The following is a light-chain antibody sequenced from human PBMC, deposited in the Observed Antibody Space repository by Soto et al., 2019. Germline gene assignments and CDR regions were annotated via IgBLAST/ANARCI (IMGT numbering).Light chain of an antibody. CDR2: DAS. V-gene: IGKV3-11*01. J-gene: IGKJ2*01. Sequence: EIVLTQSPATLSLSPGEGASLSCRASQSVGTYMAWYQHKPGQAPRLLIYDASKRATGIPARFSGSGSGTNFTFTISSLEPADFALYFCQLRSSWPPYTVAQGTKLGIK. CDR3: QLRSSWPPYT. CDR1: QSVGTY.